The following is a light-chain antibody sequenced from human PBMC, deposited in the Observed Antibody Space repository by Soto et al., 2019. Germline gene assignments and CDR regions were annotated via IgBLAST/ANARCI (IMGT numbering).Light chain of an antibody. CDR1: QGIRDD. J-gene: IGKJ1*01. CDR2: AAS. Sequence: AIQMTQSPSSLSASLGDRVTITCRASQGIRDDLAWYQQKPGKAPKLLIYAASSLQSGVPSRFSGSGSGTDFTLTISSLQPEDFATYYCLQDYIYPWTFGQGTKVDIK. V-gene: IGKV1-6*01. CDR3: LQDYIYPWT.